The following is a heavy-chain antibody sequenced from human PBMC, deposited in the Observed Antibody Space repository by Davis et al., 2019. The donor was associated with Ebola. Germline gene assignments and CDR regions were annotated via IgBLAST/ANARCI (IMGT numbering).Heavy chain of an antibody. CDR2: ACPGESDS. Sequence: GESLKTPCNGFGYSFPTYCTTWVPPAAGKGLEWMGIACPGESDSRYSPSFQGQVTISVDKSINTAYLQWSSLKASDSALYYCARHSAGLDFWGQGTTVTVSS. CDR3: ARHSAGLDF. J-gene: IGHJ6*02. CDR1: GYSFPTYC. V-gene: IGHV5-51*01.